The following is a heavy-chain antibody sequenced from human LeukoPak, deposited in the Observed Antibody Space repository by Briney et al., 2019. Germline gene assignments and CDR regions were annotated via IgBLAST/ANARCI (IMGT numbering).Heavy chain of an antibody. V-gene: IGHV3-48*01. D-gene: IGHD6-19*01. CDR2: ISSSSRTI. J-gene: IGHJ4*02. Sequence: GGSLRLSCAASGFTFSSFDLNWVRQAPGKGLEWVSNISSSSRTIYYADSVKGRFTISRDNGKNSLYLQMNSLRAEDTAVYYCARSAVAGRGAVDYWGQGTLVIVSS. CDR1: GFTFSSFD. CDR3: ARSAVAGRGAVDY.